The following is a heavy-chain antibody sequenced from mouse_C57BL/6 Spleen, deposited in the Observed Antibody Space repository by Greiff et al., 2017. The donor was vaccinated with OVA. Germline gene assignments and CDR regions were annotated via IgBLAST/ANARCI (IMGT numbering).Heavy chain of an antibody. V-gene: IGHV1-22*01. CDR2: INPNNGGT. CDR3: ASYYGSNYFDY. J-gene: IGHJ2*01. CDR1: GYTFTDYN. D-gene: IGHD1-1*01. Sequence: VQLKESGPELVKPGASVKMSCKASGYTFTDYNMHWVKQSHGKSLEWIGYINPNNGGTSYNQKFKGKATLTVNKSSSTAYMELRSLTSEDSAVYYCASYYGSNYFDYWGQGTTLTVSS.